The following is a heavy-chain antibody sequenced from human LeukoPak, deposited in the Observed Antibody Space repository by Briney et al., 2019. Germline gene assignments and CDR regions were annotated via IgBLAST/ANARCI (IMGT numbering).Heavy chain of an antibody. CDR1: GGSISSYY. V-gene: IGHV4-59*01. J-gene: IGHJ1*01. D-gene: IGHD3-22*01. CDR3: AREPDLDSSGYYYRYFQH. CDR2: IYYSGTT. Sequence: SETLSLTCTVSGGSISSYYWSWIRQPPGKGLEWIGYIYYSGTTNYNPSLKSRVTISADTSKNQFSLKLSSVTAEDTAVYYCAREPDLDSSGYYYRYFQHWGQGTLVTVSS.